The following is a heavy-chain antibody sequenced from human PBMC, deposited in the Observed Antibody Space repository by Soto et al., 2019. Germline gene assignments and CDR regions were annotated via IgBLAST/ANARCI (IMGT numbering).Heavy chain of an antibody. Sequence: EVQLLESGGGLVQPGGSLRLSCAASGFTFSTYAMSWVRQAPGKGLEWVSGISGRGGHTYYTDSVKGRFTISRDNSKNTMSLQRNSLRAEDTALYFCARALPMSTTFDAFDCWGQGTMVNVST. D-gene: IGHD1-1*01. CDR3: ARALPMSTTFDAFDC. CDR1: GFTFSTYA. V-gene: IGHV3-23*01. CDR2: ISGRGGHT. J-gene: IGHJ3*01.